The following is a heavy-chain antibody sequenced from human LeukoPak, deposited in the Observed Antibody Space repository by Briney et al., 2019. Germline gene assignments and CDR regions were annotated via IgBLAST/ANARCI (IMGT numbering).Heavy chain of an antibody. CDR2: INHSGST. V-gene: IGHV4-34*01. CDR1: GGSFSGYY. D-gene: IGHD3-10*01. Sequence: KPSETLSLTCAVYGGSFSGYYWSWIRQPPGKGLEWIGEINHSGSTNYNPSLKSRVSISVDTSKNQFSLKLSSVTAADTAVYYCASYYHGFDYWGQGTLVTVSS. CDR3: ASYYHGFDY. J-gene: IGHJ4*02.